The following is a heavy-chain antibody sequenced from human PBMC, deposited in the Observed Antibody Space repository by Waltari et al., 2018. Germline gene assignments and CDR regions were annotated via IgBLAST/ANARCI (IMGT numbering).Heavy chain of an antibody. Sequence: QLQLQESGPGLVKPSETLSLTCTVSGGSISSSSYYWGWIRQPPGKGLEWIGSIYYSGSTYDNPSLKSRVTISVDTSKNQFSLKLSSVTAADTAVYYWARQLYEQWLVLEGYWYFDLWGRGTLVTVSS. J-gene: IGHJ2*01. CDR2: IYYSGST. CDR3: ARQLYEQWLVLEGYWYFDL. CDR1: GGSISSSSYY. V-gene: IGHV4-39*07. D-gene: IGHD6-19*01.